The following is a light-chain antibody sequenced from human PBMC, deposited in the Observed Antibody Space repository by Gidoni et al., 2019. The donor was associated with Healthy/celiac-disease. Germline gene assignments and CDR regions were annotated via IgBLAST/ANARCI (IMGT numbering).Light chain of an antibody. CDR1: SSDVGSYNL. Sequence: QSALTQPASVSGSPGQSITISCTGTSSDVGSYNLVSWYQQHPGKAPKLMIYEGSKRPSGVSNRFSGSKSGNTASLTISGLQAEDEADYYCCSYAGSSTFALYVFGTGTKVXVX. V-gene: IGLV2-23*03. CDR2: EGS. CDR3: CSYAGSSTFALYV. J-gene: IGLJ1*01.